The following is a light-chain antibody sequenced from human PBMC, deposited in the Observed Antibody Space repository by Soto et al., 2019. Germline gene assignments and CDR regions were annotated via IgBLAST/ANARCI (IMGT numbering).Light chain of an antibody. CDR3: SSYTGSSTLSV. V-gene: IGLV2-14*01. CDR2: DVN. Sequence: QPVLTQPASVSGSPGQSITISCTGTSSDVGSYNYVSWYQQHPGKAPKLMIYDVNNRPSGVSNRFSGSKSGNTASLTISGLQAEDEADYYCSSYTGSSTLSVFGTGTKVTVL. J-gene: IGLJ1*01. CDR1: SSDVGSYNY.